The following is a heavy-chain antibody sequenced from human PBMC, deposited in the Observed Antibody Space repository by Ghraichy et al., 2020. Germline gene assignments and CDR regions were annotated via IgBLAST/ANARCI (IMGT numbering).Heavy chain of an antibody. V-gene: IGHV3-30-3*01. CDR3: ASRGVSLKANDD. Sequence: GGSLRLSCAASGFTFSSSSMHWVRQAPGKGLEWVAVISYDGISKFYADSVKGQFTISRDNSKNTLYLQMNSLRAEDTALYYCASRGVSLKANDDWGQGTLVTVSS. CDR1: GFTFSSSS. J-gene: IGHJ4*02. CDR2: ISYDGISK. D-gene: IGHD2-8*01.